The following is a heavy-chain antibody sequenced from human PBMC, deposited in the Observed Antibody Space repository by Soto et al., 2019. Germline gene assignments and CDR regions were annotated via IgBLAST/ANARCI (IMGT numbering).Heavy chain of an antibody. Sequence: ASVKVSCRASGYTFTSYGISWVRQAPGQGLEWMGWISAYNDNTIYTQKLQGRVTMTTDTSTSTAYMELRSLRSDDTAVYYCARGVDCSGGSCFSFYYYYYGFDVWGQGTTVTVSS. CDR3: ARGVDCSGGSCFSFYYYYYGFDV. D-gene: IGHD2-15*01. V-gene: IGHV1-18*04. CDR1: GYTFTSYG. J-gene: IGHJ6*02. CDR2: ISAYNDNT.